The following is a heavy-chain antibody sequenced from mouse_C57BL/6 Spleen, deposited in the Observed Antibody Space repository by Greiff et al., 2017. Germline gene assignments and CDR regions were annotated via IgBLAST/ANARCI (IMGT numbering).Heavy chain of an antibody. V-gene: IGHV5-17*01. J-gene: IGHJ2*01. Sequence: EVHLVESGGGLVKPGGSLKLSCAASGFTFSDYGMHWVRQAPEKGLEWVADISSGSSTIYYADTVKGRFTISRDNAKKTLFLQMTSLRSEDTAMYYCARPGTTVVGFDYWGQGTTLTVSS. CDR2: ISSGSSTI. CDR3: ARPGTTVVGFDY. CDR1: GFTFSDYG. D-gene: IGHD1-1*01.